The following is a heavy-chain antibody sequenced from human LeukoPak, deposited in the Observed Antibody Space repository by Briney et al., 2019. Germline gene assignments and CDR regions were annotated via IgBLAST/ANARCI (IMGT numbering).Heavy chain of an antibody. V-gene: IGHV3-30*04. CDR1: GFTFSSYA. CDR3: ARDPAWGSSPYYFDY. CDR2: ISYDGSNK. D-gene: IGHD6-6*01. J-gene: IGHJ4*02. Sequence: GGSLRLSCAASGFTFSSYAMHWVRQAPGKGLEWVAVISYDGSNKYYADSVKGRFTISRDNSKNTLYLQMNSLRAEDTAVYYCARDPAWGSSPYYFDYWGQGTLVTVSS.